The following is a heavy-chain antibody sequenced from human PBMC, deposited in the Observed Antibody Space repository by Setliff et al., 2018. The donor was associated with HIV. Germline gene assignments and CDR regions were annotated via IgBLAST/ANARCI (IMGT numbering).Heavy chain of an antibody. Sequence: SETLSLTCVVSGGSMTNFYWSWIRQPPGKGLEWIGTISHSGSTHYNSPLQGRISISIDTSKNQFSLTLTSVTAADTAMYYCARDQSDYNVLTGFGDFDYWGHGTLVTVSS. CDR3: ARDQSDYNVLTGFGDFDY. V-gene: IGHV4-59*12. D-gene: IGHD3-9*01. CDR1: GGSMTNFY. J-gene: IGHJ4*01. CDR2: ISHSGST.